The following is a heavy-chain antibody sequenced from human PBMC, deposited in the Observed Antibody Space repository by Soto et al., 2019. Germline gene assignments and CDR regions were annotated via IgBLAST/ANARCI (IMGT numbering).Heavy chain of an antibody. CDR3: ASELPPIDY. Sequence: QVQLVQSGAEVKKPGASVKVSCKASGYTFTNYAISWVRQAPGQGLEWMGWISAYNGNTNYAQKLQGRVTMTTDTSTSPAYMELLSLRSDDTAVYSCASELPPIDYWGQGTLVTVSS. V-gene: IGHV1-18*01. CDR1: GYTFTNYA. J-gene: IGHJ4*02. CDR2: ISAYNGNT. D-gene: IGHD3-10*01.